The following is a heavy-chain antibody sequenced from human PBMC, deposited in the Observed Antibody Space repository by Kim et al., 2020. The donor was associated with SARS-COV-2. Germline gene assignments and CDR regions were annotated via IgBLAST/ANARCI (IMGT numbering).Heavy chain of an antibody. Sequence: GGSLRLSCVVSGFTFSYYDMNWVRQAPGKGLEWVSTITGTGDITYYADSVKGRFTISRDNSKDTLYLHMDSLTPEDTAVYFCAKDPPPRTPGATYVDYWGQGTLVTVSS. CDR2: ITGTGDIT. V-gene: IGHV3-23*01. J-gene: IGHJ4*02. CDR3: AKDPPPRTPGATYVDY. D-gene: IGHD3-16*01. CDR1: GFTFSYYD.